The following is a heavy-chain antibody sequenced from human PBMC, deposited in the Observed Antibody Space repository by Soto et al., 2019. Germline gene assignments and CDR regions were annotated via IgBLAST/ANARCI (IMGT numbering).Heavy chain of an antibody. D-gene: IGHD2-15*01. V-gene: IGHV3-33*01. CDR2: IWYDGSNK. Sequence: QVQLVESGGGVVQPGRSLRLSCAASGFTFSSYGMHWVRQAPGKGLEWVAVIWYDGSNKYYADSVKGRFTISRDNFKDNLYLQMNSLRDEDTAVYYGASAEGYCSGGSCDADGYWCFDLWGRGTLGTVSS. J-gene: IGHJ2*01. CDR1: GFTFSSYG. CDR3: ASAEGYCSGGSCDADGYWCFDL.